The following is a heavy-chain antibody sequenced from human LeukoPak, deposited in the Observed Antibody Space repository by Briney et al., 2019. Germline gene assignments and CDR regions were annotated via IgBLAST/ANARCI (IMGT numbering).Heavy chain of an antibody. V-gene: IGHV3-23*01. J-gene: IGHJ4*02. CDR3: ARDLYSGTTSPPLLFDY. CDR1: GFTFSSYA. D-gene: IGHD1-1*01. Sequence: PGGSLRLSCAASGFTFSSYAMSWVRQAPGKGLEWVSAISGSGGSTYYADSVKGRFTISRDNSKDTLYLQMNSLRAEDTAVYYCARDLYSGTTSPPLLFDYWGQGTLVTVSS. CDR2: ISGSGGST.